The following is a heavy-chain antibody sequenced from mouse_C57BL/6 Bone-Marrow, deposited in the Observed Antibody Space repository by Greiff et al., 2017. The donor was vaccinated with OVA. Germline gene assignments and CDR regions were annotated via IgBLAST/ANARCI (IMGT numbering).Heavy chain of an antibody. CDR3: ARGGPYWYFDV. Sequence: VKLVESEGGLVQPGSSMKLSCTASGFTFSDYYMAWVRQVPEKGLEWVANINYDGSSTYYLDSLKSRFIISRDNAKNILYLQMSSLKSEDTATYYCARGGPYWYFDVWGTGTTVTVSS. D-gene: IGHD3-3*01. CDR1: GFTFSDYY. J-gene: IGHJ1*03. CDR2: INYDGSST. V-gene: IGHV5-16*01.